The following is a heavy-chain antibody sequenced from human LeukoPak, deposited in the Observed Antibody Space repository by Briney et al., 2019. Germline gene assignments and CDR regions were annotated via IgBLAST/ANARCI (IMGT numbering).Heavy chain of an antibody. J-gene: IGHJ4*02. D-gene: IGHD3-22*01. CDR1: GFTFSSYG. CDR3: ARDKPPPYYYDSSGIFDY. V-gene: IGHV3-33*01. Sequence: GGSLRLSCAASGFTFSSYGMRWVRQAPGKGLEWVAVIWYDGSNKYYADSVKGRFTISRDNSKNTLYLQMNSLRAEDTAVYYCARDKPPPYYYDSSGIFDYWGQGTLVTVSS. CDR2: IWYDGSNK.